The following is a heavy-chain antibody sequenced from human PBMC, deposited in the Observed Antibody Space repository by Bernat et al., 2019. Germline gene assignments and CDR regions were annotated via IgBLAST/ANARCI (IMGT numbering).Heavy chain of an antibody. CDR2: ISSSSGYI. CDR3: ARFHYDILTGYYPYYYYMDV. J-gene: IGHJ6*03. V-gene: IGHV3-21*01. Sequence: EVQLVESGGGLVKPGGSLRLSCAASGLTFSSYSMNWVRQAPGKGLEWVSSISSSSGYIYYADSVKGRFTISRDNAKNSLYLQMNSLRAEDTAVYYCARFHYDILTGYYPYYYYMDVWGKGTTVTVSS. CDR1: GLTFSSYS. D-gene: IGHD3-9*01.